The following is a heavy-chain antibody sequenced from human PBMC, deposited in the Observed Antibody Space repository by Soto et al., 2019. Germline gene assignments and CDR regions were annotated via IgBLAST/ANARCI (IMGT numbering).Heavy chain of an antibody. V-gene: IGHV3-48*03. Sequence: PGGSLRLSCAASGFTFSSYEMNLVRQAPGKGLEWVSYISSSGSTIYYADSVKGRFTIPRDNGKKSLSLQISSLRAEDTAVYYCARSCVGATYDYWGQGTLVTV. CDR3: ARSCVGATYDY. J-gene: IGHJ4*02. CDR1: GFTFSSYE. D-gene: IGHD1-26*01. CDR2: ISSSGSTI.